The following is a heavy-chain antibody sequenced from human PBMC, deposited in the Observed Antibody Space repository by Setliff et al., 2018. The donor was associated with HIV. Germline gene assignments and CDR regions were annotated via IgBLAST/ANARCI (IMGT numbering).Heavy chain of an antibody. J-gene: IGHJ4*02. Sequence: GGSLRLSCVVSGFIFSDHYMDWVRQAPGKGLEWVARMRNKVNSYTTEYVASVKGRFTISRDDSENSLYLQMNSLKTEDTAVDYCARGPASGDYSYYFDYWGQGTLVTVSS. D-gene: IGHD3-22*01. CDR3: ARGPASGDYSYYFDY. V-gene: IGHV3-72*01. CDR1: GFIFSDHY. CDR2: MRNKVNSYTT.